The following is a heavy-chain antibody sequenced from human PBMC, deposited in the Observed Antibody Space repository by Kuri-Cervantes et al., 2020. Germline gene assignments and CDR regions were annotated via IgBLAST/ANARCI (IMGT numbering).Heavy chain of an antibody. CDR2: ISGTTTNT. Sequence: GGSLRLSCAASGFTFSSFAMSWVRQAPGKGLEWVSAISGTTTNTYYADSVKGRFTISRDNSKTTLYLQMNSLRADDTAVYYCAKVVFGTWPTSLYWYFDLWGRGSLVTVSS. J-gene: IGHJ2*01. CDR1: GFTFSSFA. D-gene: IGHD3-10*01. CDR3: AKVVFGTWPTSLYWYFDL. V-gene: IGHV3-23*01.